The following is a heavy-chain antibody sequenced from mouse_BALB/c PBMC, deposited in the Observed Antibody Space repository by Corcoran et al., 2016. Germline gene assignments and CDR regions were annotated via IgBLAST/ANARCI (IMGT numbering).Heavy chain of an antibody. V-gene: IGHV9-1*02. Sequence: QIQLVQSGHELKKPGETVKISCKASGYTFTNYGMTWVKQAPGKGLKWMGWINTYTGEPTYADDFKGRFAFSLATSASTAYLQINNLKNEDMATYFCAREPYVMYYWGQGTSVTVSS. CDR3: AREPYVMYY. CDR2: INTYTGEP. CDR1: GYTFTNYG. J-gene: IGHJ4*01.